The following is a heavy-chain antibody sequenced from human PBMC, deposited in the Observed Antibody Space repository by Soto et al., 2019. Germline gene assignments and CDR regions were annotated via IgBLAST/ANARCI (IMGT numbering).Heavy chain of an antibody. CDR1: GYTFTSYG. CDR3: ARLPGYYGSGSQDYYYYGMDV. D-gene: IGHD3-10*01. J-gene: IGHJ6*02. Sequence: QVQLVQSGAELKKPGASVKVSCKASGYTFTSYGISWVRQAPGQGLEWMGWISSFNGNTKYVQKFQGRVTMTTDTSTSTAYMELRSLKSDDTAVYYCARLPGYYGSGSQDYYYYGMDVWGQGTTVTVSS. V-gene: IGHV1-18*01. CDR2: ISSFNGNT.